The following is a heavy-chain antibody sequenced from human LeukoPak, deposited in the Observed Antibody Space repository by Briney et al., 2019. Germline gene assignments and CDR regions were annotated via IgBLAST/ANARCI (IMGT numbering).Heavy chain of an antibody. V-gene: IGHV3-74*01. CDR1: GFTFSSYW. CDR3: ARDRRLYYYDSRDAFDI. J-gene: IGHJ3*02. CDR2: INSDGSST. D-gene: IGHD3-22*01. Sequence: GGSLRLSCAASGFTFSSYWMHWVRQAPGKRLVWVSRINSDGSSTSYADSVKGRFTISRDNAKNTLYLQMNSLRAEDTAVYYCARDRRLYYYDSRDAFDIWGQGTMVTVSS.